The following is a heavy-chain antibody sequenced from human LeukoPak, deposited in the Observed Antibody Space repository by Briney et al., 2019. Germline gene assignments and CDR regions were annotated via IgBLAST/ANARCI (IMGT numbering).Heavy chain of an antibody. V-gene: IGHV1-3*01. J-gene: IGHJ3*02. CDR2: INAGNGNT. Sequence: AASVKVSCKASGYTFTSYAMHWVRQAPGQRLEWMGWINAGNGNTKYSQKFQGRVTITRDTSASTAYMELSSLRSEDTAVFYCARGGWEPDAFDIWGQGTMVTVSS. CDR1: GYTFTSYA. CDR3: ARGGWEPDAFDI. D-gene: IGHD1-26*01.